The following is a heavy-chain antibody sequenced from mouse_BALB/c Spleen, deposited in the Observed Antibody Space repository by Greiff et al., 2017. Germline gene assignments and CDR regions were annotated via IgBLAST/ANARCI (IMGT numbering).Heavy chain of an antibody. V-gene: IGHV5-6-5*01. J-gene: IGHJ2*01. CDR1: GFTFSSYA. CDR3: AREYFDY. Sequence: EVHLVESGGGLVKPGGSLKLSCAASGFTFSSYAMSWVRQTPEKRLEWVASISSGGSTYYPDSVKGRFTISRDNARNILYLQMSSLRSEDTAMYYCAREYFDYWGQGTTLTVSS. CDR2: ISSGGST.